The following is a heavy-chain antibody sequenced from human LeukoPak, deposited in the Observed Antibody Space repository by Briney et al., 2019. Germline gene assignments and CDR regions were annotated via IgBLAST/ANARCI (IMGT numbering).Heavy chain of an antibody. CDR1: GFTFSSYW. J-gene: IGHJ4*02. CDR2: INPDGSST. V-gene: IGHV3-74*01. CDR3: VRYGSFSH. Sequence: PGGSLRLSSVASGFTFSSYWMHWVRQGPGHGLVWVSLINPDGSSTNYADSVKGRFTISRDNAKNTVYLQMNSLRPEDTAVYYCVRYGSFSHWGQGTLVTVSS. D-gene: IGHD2-15*01.